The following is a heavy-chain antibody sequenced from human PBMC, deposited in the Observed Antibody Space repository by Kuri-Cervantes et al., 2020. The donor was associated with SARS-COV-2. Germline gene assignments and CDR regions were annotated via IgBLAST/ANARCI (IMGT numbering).Heavy chain of an antibody. V-gene: IGHV3-30-3*01. CDR1: GFTFSSYA. Sequence: GGSLRLSCAASGFTFSSYATHWVRQAPGKGLEWVAVISYDGSNKYYADSVKGRFTISRDNSKNTLYLQMNSLRAEDTAVYYCASPIYCSSTSCYLGRSHDAFDIWGQGTMVTVSS. CDR2: ISYDGSNK. D-gene: IGHD2-2*01. CDR3: ASPIYCSSTSCYLGRSHDAFDI. J-gene: IGHJ3*02.